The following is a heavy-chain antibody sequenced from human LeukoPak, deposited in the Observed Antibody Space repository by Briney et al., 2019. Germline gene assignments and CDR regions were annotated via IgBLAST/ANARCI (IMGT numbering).Heavy chain of an antibody. CDR3: ARGTVQQLVLVYYYYYMDV. J-gene: IGHJ6*03. V-gene: IGHV1-8*01. Sequence: ASVKVSCKASGYTFTSYDINWVRQATGQGLEWMGWMNPNSGNTGYAQKFQGRVTMTRNTSIGTAYMELSSLRSEDTAVYYCARGTVQQLVLVYYYYYMDVWGKGTTVTISS. CDR1: GYTFTSYD. D-gene: IGHD6-13*01. CDR2: MNPNSGNT.